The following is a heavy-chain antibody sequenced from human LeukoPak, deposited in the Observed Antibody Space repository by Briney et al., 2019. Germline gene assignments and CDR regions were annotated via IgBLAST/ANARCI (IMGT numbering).Heavy chain of an antibody. CDR3: ARLYSSRPDY. D-gene: IGHD6-19*01. J-gene: IGHJ4*02. CDR1: GGSISSSSYY. V-gene: IGHV4-39*01. Sequence: PSETLSLTCTVSGGSISSSSYYWGWIRQPPGKGLEWIGNISYSGSTYYILSLKSRVTISVDTSKNQFSLKLSSVTAADTAVYYCARLYSSRPDYWGQGTLVTVSS. CDR2: ISYSGST.